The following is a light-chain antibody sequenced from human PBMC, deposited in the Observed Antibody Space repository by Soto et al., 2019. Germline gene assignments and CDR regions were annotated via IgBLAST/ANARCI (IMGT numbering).Light chain of an antibody. Sequence: AIQMTQSPSSLSASVGDRVTITCRASQGIRNDLGWYQQKPGKAPKLLIYAASSLQSGVPSRFSGCGSGTDFTLTISSLQPEDFATYYCLQDYNSWTFGQGTKVEIK. CDR2: AAS. J-gene: IGKJ1*01. CDR3: LQDYNSWT. V-gene: IGKV1-6*01. CDR1: QGIRND.